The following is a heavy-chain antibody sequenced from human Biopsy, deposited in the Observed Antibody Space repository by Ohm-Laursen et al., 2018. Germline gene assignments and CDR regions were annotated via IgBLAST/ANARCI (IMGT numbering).Heavy chain of an antibody. J-gene: IGHJ6*02. CDR2: ITHRGST. V-gene: IGHV4-34*01. D-gene: IGHD2-8*01. CDR3: ARGMRYCTNAVCYKAGSGSYYRYYYGMDV. Sequence: GTLSLTCTVYVGSFSGYYWRWIRQPPGKGLEWIGEITHRGSTSYNPSLKSRVTISVDTSKNQFSLKLSSVTAADTAVYYCARGMRYCTNAVCYKAGSGSYYRYYYGMDVWGQGTTVTVSS. CDR1: VGSFSGYY.